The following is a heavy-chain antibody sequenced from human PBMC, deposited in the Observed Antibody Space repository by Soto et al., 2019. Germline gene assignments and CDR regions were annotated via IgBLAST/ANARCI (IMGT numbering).Heavy chain of an antibody. J-gene: IGHJ4*02. V-gene: IGHV1-69*01. CDR3: ASGGSYYDFAY. Sequence: QVQLVQSGAEVKKPGASVKVSCTASGGTFSSYAISWVRQAPGQGLEWMGGIIPIFGTANYAQKFQGRVTITADESTSKAYMELSSLRSEDTAVYYCASGGSYYDFAYWGQGTLVTVSS. CDR1: GGTFSSYA. D-gene: IGHD1-26*01. CDR2: IIPIFGTA.